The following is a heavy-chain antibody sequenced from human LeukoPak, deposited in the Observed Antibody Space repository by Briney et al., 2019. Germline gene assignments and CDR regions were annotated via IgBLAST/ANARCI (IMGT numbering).Heavy chain of an antibody. J-gene: IGHJ4*02. D-gene: IGHD3-3*01. V-gene: IGHV3-21*01. Sequence: GGSLRLSCAASGFTFSSYSMNWVRQAPGKGLEWVSSISSSSSYMYYADSVKGRFTISRDNAKNSLYLQMNSLRAEDTAVYYCARDPFDYDFWSGSNPFDYWGQGTLVTVSS. CDR1: GFTFSSYS. CDR2: ISSSSSYM. CDR3: ARDPFDYDFWSGSNPFDY.